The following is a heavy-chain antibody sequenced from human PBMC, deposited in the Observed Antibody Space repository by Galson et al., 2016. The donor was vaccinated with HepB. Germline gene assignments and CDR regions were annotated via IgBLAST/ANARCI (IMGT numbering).Heavy chain of an antibody. Sequence: SVKVSCKASGYTLSSYAMYWVRQAPGQRLEWMGWINAGNDNTKYSQKFQGRVTITRDTSASKAYMELSSLRSEDTDVYYCARDPNYDILTGLYGMDVWGQGTTVTVSS. CDR1: GYTLSSYA. CDR3: ARDPNYDILTGLYGMDV. CDR2: INAGNDNT. D-gene: IGHD3-9*01. J-gene: IGHJ6*02. V-gene: IGHV1-3*01.